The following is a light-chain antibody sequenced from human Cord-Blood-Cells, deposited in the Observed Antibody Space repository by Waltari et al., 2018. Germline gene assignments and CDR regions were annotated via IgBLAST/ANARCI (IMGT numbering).Light chain of an antibody. CDR1: TLGDKY. J-gene: IGLJ1*01. CDR2: QDS. CDR3: QAWDSSYV. V-gene: IGLV3-1*01. Sequence: SYELTQPPSVSVSPGQTASITCSGDTLGDKYACWYQQKPGQSPVLVIYQDSKRPSGIPERFSGSNSGNTATLTISGTQAMDEADYYCQAWDSSYVFGTGTKVTVL.